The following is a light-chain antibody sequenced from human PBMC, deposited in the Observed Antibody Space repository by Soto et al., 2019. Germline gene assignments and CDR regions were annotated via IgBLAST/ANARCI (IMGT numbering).Light chain of an antibody. J-gene: IGLJ2*01. CDR1: NSDVGRYNR. CDR3: SSYAGDSTLA. Sequence: QSALTQPPSVSGSPGHSVTISCTGTNSDVGRYNRVSWYQQAPGTAPKLLLYEVNNRPSGVPDRFSGSKAGDTASLTISGLQAEDQADYYCSSYAGDSTLAFGGGTKLTVL. CDR2: EVN. V-gene: IGLV2-18*02.